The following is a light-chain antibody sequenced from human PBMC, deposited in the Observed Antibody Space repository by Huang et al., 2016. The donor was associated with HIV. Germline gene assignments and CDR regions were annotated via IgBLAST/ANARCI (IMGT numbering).Light chain of an antibody. CDR2: AAS. V-gene: IGKV3-20*01. CDR3: QQYAGSPWT. CDR1: QSISADY. J-gene: IGKJ1*01. Sequence: EIVLTQSPGTLSSSPGERATLSCRASQSISADYLAWYKQKPGQAPRLLIYAASSTATGIPDRFSGSGSGTDFTLTSYRLEPEDFAVYFCQQYAGSPWTFGQGTKVEIK.